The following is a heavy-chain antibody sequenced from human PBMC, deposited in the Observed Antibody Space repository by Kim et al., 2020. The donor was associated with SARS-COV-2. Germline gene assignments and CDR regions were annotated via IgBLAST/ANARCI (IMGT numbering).Heavy chain of an antibody. D-gene: IGHD3-22*01. CDR1: GFTFSSSG. CDR2: IWNDGSKK. CDR3: ARDSGDYYDSSGYYSAVSWYFDL. Sequence: GSLRLSCAASGFTFSSSGMHWVRQAPGKGLEWVAVIWNDGSKKYYADSVKGRFTISRDNSKNALYLQMNSLRAEDTAVYYCARDSGDYYDSSGYYSAVSWYFDLWGRGTLVAVSS. V-gene: IGHV3-33*01. J-gene: IGHJ2*01.